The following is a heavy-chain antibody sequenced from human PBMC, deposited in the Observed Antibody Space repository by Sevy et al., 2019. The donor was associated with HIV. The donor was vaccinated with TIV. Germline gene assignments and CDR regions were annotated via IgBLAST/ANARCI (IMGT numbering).Heavy chain of an antibody. D-gene: IGHD2-15*01. V-gene: IGHV1-24*01. Sequence: ASVKVSCKVAGYRLIEVSMHWVRQAPGKGLEWMGHLDPEDGETIYAQKFQGRVTMTEDTSTDTAYMEVSSLRSEDTAVYDCAAVRGEDYCSGNRCQRHYYNGLDVWGQGTTVTVSS. J-gene: IGHJ6*02. CDR2: LDPEDGET. CDR3: AAVRGEDYCSGNRCQRHYYNGLDV. CDR1: GYRLIEVS.